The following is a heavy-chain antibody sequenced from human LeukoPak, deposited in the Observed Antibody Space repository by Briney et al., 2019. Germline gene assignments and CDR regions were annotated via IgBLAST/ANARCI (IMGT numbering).Heavy chain of an antibody. CDR1: GFTFSSYW. CDR2: INQDGSEK. D-gene: IGHD2-15*01. V-gene: IGHV3-7*01. J-gene: IGHJ4*02. Sequence: GGSLRLSCAASGFTFSSYWMSWVRQAPGKGLEWVANINQDGSEKYYVDSVKGRFTISRDNAKNSLYLQMSSLRAEDTALYYCASGSSVAASGPGWGQGTLVTVSS. CDR3: ASGSSVAASGPG.